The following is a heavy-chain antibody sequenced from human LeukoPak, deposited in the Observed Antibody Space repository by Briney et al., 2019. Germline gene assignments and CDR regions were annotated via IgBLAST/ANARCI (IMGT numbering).Heavy chain of an antibody. J-gene: IGHJ6*03. CDR2: IKSKTDGGTT. CDR3: TTLKDIVVVVAATPDYYYYMDV. Sequence: PGGSLRLSCAASGFTFSNAWMSWVRQAPGKWREWVGRIKSKTDGGTTDYAAPVKGRFTISRDDSKNTLYLQMNSLKTEDTAVYYCTTLKDIVVVVAATPDYYYYMDVWGKGTTVTVSS. D-gene: IGHD2-15*01. CDR1: GFTFSNAW. V-gene: IGHV3-15*01.